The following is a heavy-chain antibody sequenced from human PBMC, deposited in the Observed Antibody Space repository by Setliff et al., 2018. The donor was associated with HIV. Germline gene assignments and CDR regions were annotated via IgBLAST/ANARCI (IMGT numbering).Heavy chain of an antibody. V-gene: IGHV1-18*01. Sequence: ASVKVSCKASGYSFTNLGLNWVRQAPGQGLEWMGWISVYNGHTNFAQKLQDRVTMTTDTSTSTAYMELRSLRSDDTAVYYCARGPKLMIPTSNWFDSWGQGTPVTVSS. CDR2: ISVYNGHT. CDR3: ARGPKLMIPTSNWFDS. CDR1: GYSFTNLG. D-gene: IGHD3-22*01. J-gene: IGHJ5*01.